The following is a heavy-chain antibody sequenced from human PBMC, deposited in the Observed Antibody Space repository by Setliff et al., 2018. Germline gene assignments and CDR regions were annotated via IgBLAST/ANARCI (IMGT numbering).Heavy chain of an antibody. CDR3: ARDNPIVGATDY. D-gene: IGHD1-26*01. V-gene: IGHV4-61*02. CDR1: GASLSSGSNY. Sequence: SETLSLTCTVSGASLSSGSNYWSWIRQPAGKGLEWVGRLHTSGSTNYNPSLKSRVTISVDTSKNQFSLNLSSVTAADTAVYSCARDNPIVGATDYWGQGILVTVSS. CDR2: LHTSGST. J-gene: IGHJ4*02.